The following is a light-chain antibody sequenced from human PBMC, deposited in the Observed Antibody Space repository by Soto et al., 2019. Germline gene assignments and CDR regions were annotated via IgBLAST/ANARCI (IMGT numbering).Light chain of an antibody. J-gene: IGKJ4*01. Sequence: EIVLTQSPCTLSLSPGERATRSCRASQSLSSNYLAWYQQKPGRAHRLLIYGASSRATGIPDRFSGSGSGTDFTLTISRLEPEDFAMYYCQQYGYLVTFGGGTKVDIK. V-gene: IGKV3-20*01. CDR3: QQYGYLVT. CDR2: GAS. CDR1: QSLSSNY.